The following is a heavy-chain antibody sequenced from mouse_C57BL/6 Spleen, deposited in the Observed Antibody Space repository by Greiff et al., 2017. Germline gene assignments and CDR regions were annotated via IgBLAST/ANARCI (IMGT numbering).Heavy chain of an antibody. V-gene: IGHV1-54*01. CDR1: GYAFTNYL. J-gene: IGHJ2*01. Sequence: QVHVKQSGAELVRPGTSVKVSCKASGYAFTNYLIEWAKQRPGQGLEWIGVINPGSGGTNYNEKFKGKATLTADKSSSTAYMQLSSLTSEDSAVYFCAREGDGSNFDYWGQGTTLTVSS. CDR3: AREGDGSNFDY. D-gene: IGHD1-1*01. CDR2: INPGSGGT.